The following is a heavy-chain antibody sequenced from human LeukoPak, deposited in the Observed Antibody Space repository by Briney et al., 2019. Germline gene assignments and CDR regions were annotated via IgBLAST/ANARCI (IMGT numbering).Heavy chain of an antibody. D-gene: IGHD5-18*01. V-gene: IGHV3-21*01. J-gene: IGHJ4*02. CDR3: ARDRYSYGDFDY. Sequence: GGSLRLPCAASGFTFSSYSMNWVRQAPGKGLEWVSSISSSSSYIYYADSVKGRFTISRDNAKNSLYLQMNSLRAEDTAVYYCARDRYSYGDFDYWGQGTLVTVSS. CDR2: ISSSSSYI. CDR1: GFTFSSYS.